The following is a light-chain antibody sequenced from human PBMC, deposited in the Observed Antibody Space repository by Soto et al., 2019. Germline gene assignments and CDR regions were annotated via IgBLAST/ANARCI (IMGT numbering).Light chain of an antibody. Sequence: EIVLTQYPATLSLSPGDVXPHSCRASQSVSSFLAWYQQKPGQAPRLLIYDASNRTTGIPARFSGSGSGTDFTLTISSLEPEDFAVYYCQHRSSWPPTFGQGTRLEIK. CDR1: QSVSSF. V-gene: IGKV3-11*01. CDR3: QHRSSWPPT. CDR2: DAS. J-gene: IGKJ5*01.